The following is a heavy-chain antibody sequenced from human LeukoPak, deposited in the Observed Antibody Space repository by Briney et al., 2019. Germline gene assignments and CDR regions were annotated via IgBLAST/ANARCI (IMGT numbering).Heavy chain of an antibody. CDR3: AREEQQLPQYYFDY. V-gene: IGHV1-18*01. Sequence: GASVKVSCKASGYTFTSYGISWVRQAPGQGLEWMGWISAYNGNTNYAQKLQGRVTMTTDTSTSTAYMELRSLRSDDTAVYHCAREEQQLPQYYFDYWGQGTLVTVSS. CDR1: GYTFTSYG. CDR2: ISAYNGNT. J-gene: IGHJ4*02. D-gene: IGHD6-13*01.